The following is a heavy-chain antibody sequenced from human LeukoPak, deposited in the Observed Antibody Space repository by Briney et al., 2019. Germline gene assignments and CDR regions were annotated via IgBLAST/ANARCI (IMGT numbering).Heavy chain of an antibody. CDR3: ARSGYSYGYRVGYFDY. J-gene: IGHJ4*02. V-gene: IGHV4-34*01. D-gene: IGHD5-18*01. CDR1: GGSISSYY. Sequence: SETLSLTCTVSGGSISSYYWSWIRQPPGKGLEWIGEINHSGSTNYNPSLKSRVTISVDTSKNQFSLKLSSVTAADTAVYYCARSGYSYGYRVGYFDYWGQGTLVTVSS. CDR2: INHSGST.